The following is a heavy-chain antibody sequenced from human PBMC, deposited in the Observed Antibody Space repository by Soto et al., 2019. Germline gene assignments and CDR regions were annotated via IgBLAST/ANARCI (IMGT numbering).Heavy chain of an antibody. CDR3: ARAESGSNCCSCY. CDR2: INPSGGST. J-gene: IGHJ4*02. Sequence: QVQLVQSGAEVKKPGASVKVSCKASGYTFTRHYMHWVRQAPGQGLEWMGIINPSGGSTSYAQNFQGRVTMTRDTSTSTVYMELSSRRPEETAVYYCARAESGSNCCSCYWGQGTLVTVSS. D-gene: IGHD1-26*01. CDR1: GYTFTRHY. V-gene: IGHV1-46*01.